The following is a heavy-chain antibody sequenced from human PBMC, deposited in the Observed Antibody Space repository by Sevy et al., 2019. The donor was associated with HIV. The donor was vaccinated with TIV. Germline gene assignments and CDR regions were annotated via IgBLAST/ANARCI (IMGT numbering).Heavy chain of an antibody. CDR2: ISGFSSYI. CDR1: GFTFSTYT. Sequence: GGSLRLSCAVSGFTFSTYTMNWVRQAPGKGLEWVSSISGFSSYIYYADSVKGRFTISRHNAKNSLYLHMNSLRAEDTAVYCCARDGGCTSTSCLLYFDYWGQGTLVTVSS. D-gene: IGHD2-2*01. V-gene: IGHV3-21*01. J-gene: IGHJ4*01. CDR3: ARDGGCTSTSCLLYFDY.